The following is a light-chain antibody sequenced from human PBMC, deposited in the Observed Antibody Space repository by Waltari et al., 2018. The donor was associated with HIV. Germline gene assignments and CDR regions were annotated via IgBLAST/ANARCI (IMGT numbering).Light chain of an antibody. CDR2: EVS. J-gene: IGLJ1*01. CDR1: SSDVGGYNS. Sequence: QSALIQPPSASASPGQSVTISCTGTSSDVGGYNSVPWYQQHPGKAPKLMIYEVSKWPSGVPDRFSGSKSGNTASLTVSGLQAEDEAEYYCSSYAGNHNHVFGSGTKLTVL. V-gene: IGLV2-8*01. CDR3: SSYAGNHNHV.